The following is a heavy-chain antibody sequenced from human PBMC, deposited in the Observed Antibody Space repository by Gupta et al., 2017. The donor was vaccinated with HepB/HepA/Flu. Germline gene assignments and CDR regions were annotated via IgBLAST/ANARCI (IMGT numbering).Heavy chain of an antibody. J-gene: IGHJ3*02. CDR3: AKGYSSLNGGSYDI. D-gene: IGHD3-22*01. CDR2: FFGDAYTT. Sequence: EVQLLESGGGLVQPGGSLSLSCEAPGFTFSTSAMVCVRQAPGKGLEWVSHFFGDAYTTFDADSVKGRITISRDNSKSTLYLQMNRLRVEDTAVYYCAKGYSSLNGGSYDIWGQWTMVTVSS. V-gene: IGHV3-23*01. CDR1: GFTFSTSA.